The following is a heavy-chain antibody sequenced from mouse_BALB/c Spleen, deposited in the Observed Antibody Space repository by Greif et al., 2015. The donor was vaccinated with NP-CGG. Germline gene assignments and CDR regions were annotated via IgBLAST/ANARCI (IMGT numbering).Heavy chain of an antibody. Sequence: EVKLMESGGGLVQPRGSRKLSCAASGFTFSSFGMHWVRQAPEKGLEWVAYISSGSSTIYYADTEKGRFTISRDNPKNTLFLQMTSLRSEDTAMYYCAVDYDAFAYWGQGTLVTVSA. CDR3: AVDYDAFAY. CDR1: GFTFSSFG. J-gene: IGHJ3*01. D-gene: IGHD2-4*01. CDR2: ISSGSSTI. V-gene: IGHV5-17*02.